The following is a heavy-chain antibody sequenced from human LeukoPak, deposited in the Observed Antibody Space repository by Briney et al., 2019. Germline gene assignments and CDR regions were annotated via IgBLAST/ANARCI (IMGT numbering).Heavy chain of an antibody. CDR1: GYTFTDYY. Sequence: ASVKVSCKASGYTFTDYYMHWVRQAPGQGLEWMGWINPNSGGTNYAQKFQGRVTMTRDTSISTAYMELSRLRSDDTAVYYCARSNSYGYYYYYMDVWGKGTTVTISS. J-gene: IGHJ6*03. CDR3: ARSNSYGYYYYYMDV. V-gene: IGHV1-2*02. CDR2: INPNSGGT. D-gene: IGHD5-18*01.